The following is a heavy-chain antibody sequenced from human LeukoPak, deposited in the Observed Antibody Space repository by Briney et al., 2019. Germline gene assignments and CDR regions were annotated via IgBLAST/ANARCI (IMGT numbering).Heavy chain of an antibody. CDR1: GFTFSSYE. Sequence: GSLRLSCAASGFTFSSYEMNWIRQPPGKGLEWIGEINHSGSTNYNPSLKSRVTISVDTSKNQFSLKLTSVTAADTAVYYCARLRGAGSWYFDLWGRGTLVTVSS. V-gene: IGHV4-34*01. CDR3: ARLRGAGSWYFDL. J-gene: IGHJ2*01. D-gene: IGHD3-10*01. CDR2: INHSGST.